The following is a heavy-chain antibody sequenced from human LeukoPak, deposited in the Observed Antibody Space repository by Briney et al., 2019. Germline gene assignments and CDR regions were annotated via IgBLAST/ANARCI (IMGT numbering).Heavy chain of an antibody. CDR2: ISYDGSNK. V-gene: IGHV3-30*04. CDR1: GFTFSSYA. CDR3: AREGQDTMIVVVIPFDY. D-gene: IGHD3-22*01. J-gene: IGHJ4*02. Sequence: PGRSLRLSCAASGFTFSSYAMHWVRQAPGKGLEWVAVISYDGSNKYYADSVKGRFTIPRDNSKNTLYLQMNSLRAEDTAVYYCAREGQDTMIVVVIPFDYWGQGTLVTVSS.